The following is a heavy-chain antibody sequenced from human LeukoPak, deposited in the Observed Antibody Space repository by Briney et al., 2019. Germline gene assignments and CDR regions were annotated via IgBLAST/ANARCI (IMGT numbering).Heavy chain of an antibody. D-gene: IGHD5-12*01. Sequence: GGSLRLSCAASRFSFSTYAMTWVRQAPGKGLEWVSTITDSGASTYYADSVKGRFTTSRDNSRTTVYLEMNSLRAEDTAVYYGAKGGTVVARLIASEWGQGTLVTVSS. V-gene: IGHV3-23*01. CDR2: ITDSGAST. J-gene: IGHJ4*02. CDR3: AKGGTVVARLIASE. CDR1: RFSFSTYA.